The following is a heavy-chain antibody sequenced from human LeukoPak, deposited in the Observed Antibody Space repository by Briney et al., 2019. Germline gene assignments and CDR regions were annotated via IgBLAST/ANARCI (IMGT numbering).Heavy chain of an antibody. Sequence: ASVKVSCKASGYTFTGYYMHWVRQAPGQGLEWMGWINPNSGGTNYAQKFQGRVTMTRDTSISTAYMELSRLRSDDTAVYYCARGVCSSTSSRWSDTWGQGTLVTVSS. V-gene: IGHV1-2*02. D-gene: IGHD2-2*01. CDR1: GYTFTGYY. CDR2: INPNSGGT. CDR3: ARGVCSSTSSRWSDT. J-gene: IGHJ5*02.